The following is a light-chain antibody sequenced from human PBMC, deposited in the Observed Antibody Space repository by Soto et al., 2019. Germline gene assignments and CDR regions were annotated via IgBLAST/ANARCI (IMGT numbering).Light chain of an antibody. CDR3: QQSYSSPYT. CDR1: HSISTY. Sequence: DIQLTQSPSSLSASLGDSVSISCRASHSISTYLNWYQQKPGKAPSLLIYTTSSLQSGVPSRFSGSGSGTDFTLTIGGLQPADFAIYYCQQSYSSPYTFGLGTKVQIK. V-gene: IGKV1-39*01. J-gene: IGKJ2*01. CDR2: TTS.